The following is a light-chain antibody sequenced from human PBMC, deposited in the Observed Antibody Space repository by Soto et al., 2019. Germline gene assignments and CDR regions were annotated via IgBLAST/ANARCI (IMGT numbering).Light chain of an antibody. V-gene: IGKV3-11*01. CDR2: DAS. J-gene: IGKJ4*01. CDR1: QSVSAN. Sequence: EIVLTQSPATLSLSPGERATLSCRASQSVSANFAWYQQKPGQAPRLLISDASNRATGIPARFSGSGSGTDFTLTISSLEPEDFAVYYCQQRSNWPTFGGGTKVEIK. CDR3: QQRSNWPT.